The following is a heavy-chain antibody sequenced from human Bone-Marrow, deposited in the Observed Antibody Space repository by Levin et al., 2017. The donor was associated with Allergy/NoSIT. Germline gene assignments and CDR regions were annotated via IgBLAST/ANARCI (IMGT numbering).Heavy chain of an antibody. CDR1: GYTFSNYA. D-gene: IGHD6-6*01. J-gene: IGHJ2*01. CDR2: ISGSGGST. CDR3: AKAGSSVAWYFDV. Sequence: AGGSLRLSCATSGYTFSNYAMSWVRQAPGKGLEWVSSISGSGGSTYDADSVKGRFTISRDNPRNTLYLQLSSLRAEDTAVYYCAKAGSSVAWYFDVWGRGTLVTVSS. V-gene: IGHV3-23*01.